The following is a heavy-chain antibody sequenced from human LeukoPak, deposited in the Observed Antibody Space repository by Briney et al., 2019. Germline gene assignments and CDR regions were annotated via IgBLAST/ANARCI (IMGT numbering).Heavy chain of an antibody. Sequence: GGSLRLSCAASGFTFSSYWMSWVRQAPGKGLEWVANIKQDGSEKYYVDSVKGRFTISRDNAKNSLYLQMNSLRAEDTAVYYCARDSSYYGHYMDVWGKGTTVTVSS. V-gene: IGHV3-7*01. J-gene: IGHJ6*03. CDR2: IKQDGSEK. CDR3: ARDSSYYGHYMDV. CDR1: GFTFSSYW. D-gene: IGHD3-10*01.